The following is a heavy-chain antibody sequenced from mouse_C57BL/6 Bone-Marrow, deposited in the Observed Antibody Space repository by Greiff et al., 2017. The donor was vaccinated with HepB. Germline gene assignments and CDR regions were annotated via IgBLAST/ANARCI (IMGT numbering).Heavy chain of an antibody. V-gene: IGHV2-9-1*01. D-gene: IGHD2-1*01. CDR2: IWTGGGT. CDR3: ARIGDGNYRYYAMDY. Sequence: VKLVESGPGLVAPSQSLSITCTVSGFSLTSYAISWVRQPPGKGLEWLGVIWTGGGTNYNSALKSRLSISKDNSKSQVFLKMNSLQTDDTARYYCARIGDGNYRYYAMDYWGQGTSVTVSS. J-gene: IGHJ4*01. CDR1: GFSLTSYA.